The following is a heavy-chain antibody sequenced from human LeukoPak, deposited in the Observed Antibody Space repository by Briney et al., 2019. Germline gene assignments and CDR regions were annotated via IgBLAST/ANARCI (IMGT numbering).Heavy chain of an antibody. Sequence: ASVKVSCKASGGTFINYGITWVRQAPGQGLEWMGWISTYNGNTNYAQKVQGRVTMTTDTSTSTAYMELRSLRSDDTAVYYCARDVSDLWSFSKYYYMDVWGKGTTVTVSS. CDR1: GGTFINYG. CDR2: ISTYNGNT. D-gene: IGHD3-3*01. V-gene: IGHV1-18*01. CDR3: ARDVSDLWSFSKYYYMDV. J-gene: IGHJ6*03.